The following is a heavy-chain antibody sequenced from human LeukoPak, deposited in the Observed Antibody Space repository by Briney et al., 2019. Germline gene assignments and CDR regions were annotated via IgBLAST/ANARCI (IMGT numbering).Heavy chain of an antibody. Sequence: GESLKISCKGSGYSFTSYWIGWVRQMPGKGLEWMRIIYPGDSDTRYSPSFQGQVTISADKSISTAYLQWSSLKASDTAMYYCARPRTTVTTPMAFDYWGQGTLVTVSS. J-gene: IGHJ4*02. CDR1: GYSFTSYW. V-gene: IGHV5-51*01. CDR3: ARPRTTVTTPMAFDY. D-gene: IGHD4-17*01. CDR2: IYPGDSDT.